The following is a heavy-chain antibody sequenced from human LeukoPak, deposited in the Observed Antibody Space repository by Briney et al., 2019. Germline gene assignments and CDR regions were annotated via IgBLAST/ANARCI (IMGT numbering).Heavy chain of an antibody. D-gene: IGHD5-18*01. CDR1: GFTFSSYV. J-gene: IGHJ1*01. V-gene: IGHV3-30*04. Sequence: GGSLRLSCAASGFTFSSYVMHWVRQAPGKGLEWVAIISYDGSNEYYADSVKGRFTISRDNSKNTLYLQMNSLRAADTAVYYCVPAMVSGWGQGTLVTVSS. CDR3: VPAMVSG. CDR2: ISYDGSNE.